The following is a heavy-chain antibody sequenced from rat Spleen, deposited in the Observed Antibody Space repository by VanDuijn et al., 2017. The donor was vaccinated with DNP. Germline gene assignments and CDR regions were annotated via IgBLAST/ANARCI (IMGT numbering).Heavy chain of an antibody. J-gene: IGHJ2*01. CDR2: INADGGST. CDR1: GFTFSTYW. Sequence: EVQLVETGGGLVQPVRSLKLSCVASGFTFSTYWMFWIRQAPGKGLEWVTSINADGGSTYYPDSMKGRFTISRDNAENTVYLQMNSLRSEDTATYFCASWSPIAPISTSNYWGQGVMVTVSS. D-gene: IGHD1-2*01. CDR3: ASWSPIAPISTSNY. V-gene: IGHV5-58*01.